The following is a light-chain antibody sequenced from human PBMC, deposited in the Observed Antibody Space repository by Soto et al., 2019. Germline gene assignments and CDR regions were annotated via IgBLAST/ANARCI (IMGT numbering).Light chain of an antibody. CDR3: QQSYSTPET. CDR1: QSISSW. Sequence: DIQMPQSPSTLSASVGDSVPITCRASQSISSWLAWYQQKPGKAPKLLIYDASSLESGVPSRFSGSGSGTDFTLTISSLQPEDFATYYCQQSYSTPETVGQGTKVDIK. V-gene: IGKV1-39*01. CDR2: DAS. J-gene: IGKJ1*01.